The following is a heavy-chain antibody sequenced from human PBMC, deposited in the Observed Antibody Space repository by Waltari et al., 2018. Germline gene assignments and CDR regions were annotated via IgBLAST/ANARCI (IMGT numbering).Heavy chain of an antibody. CDR2: VNPNSGDT. CDR1: ANIFTAHS. Sequence: QVQLVQSVAAVQKPGAPVTVRCTASANIFTAHSNSRGRPAPGQGREWMGWVNPNSGDTNYAQKFQGRVTMTRDTSISTASMELSSLISDDTAVYYCARVTTVVSLDYWGQGTLVTVSS. CDR3: ARVTTVVSLDY. J-gene: IGHJ4*02. D-gene: IGHD2-15*01. V-gene: IGHV1-2*02.